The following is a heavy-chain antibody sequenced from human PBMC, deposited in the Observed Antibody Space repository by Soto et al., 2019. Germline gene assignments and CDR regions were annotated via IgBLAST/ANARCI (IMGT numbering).Heavy chain of an antibody. CDR1: EFNITKYN. V-gene: IGHV3-21*01. D-gene: IGHD3-10*01. J-gene: IGHJ6*02. CDR3: ASDKRYYYGSGTYQNRYYYYGMDV. CDR2: VASNGRNI. Sequence: GGSLRLSCAAPEFNITKYNMNWVRQVPGKGLEWVASVASNGRNIYYADSVRGRFTVSRDNGKNSLFLEMNSLRAGDTAMYYCASDKRYYYGSGTYQNRYYYYGMDVWGQGTTVTVSS.